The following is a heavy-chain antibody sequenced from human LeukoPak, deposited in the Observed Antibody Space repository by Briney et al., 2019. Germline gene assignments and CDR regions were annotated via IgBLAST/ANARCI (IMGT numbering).Heavy chain of an antibody. CDR1: GYTFTSYY. CDR2: INPSGGST. CDR3: ARSGECSSTSCYTYYYYYYMDV. D-gene: IGHD2-2*02. Sequence: ASVKVSCKASGYTFTSYYMHWVRQAPGHGLEWMGIINPSGGSTSYAQKFQGRVTMTRDTSTSTVYMELSRLRSDDTAVYYCARSGECSSTSCYTYYYYYYMDVWGKGTTVTVSS. V-gene: IGHV1-46*01. J-gene: IGHJ6*03.